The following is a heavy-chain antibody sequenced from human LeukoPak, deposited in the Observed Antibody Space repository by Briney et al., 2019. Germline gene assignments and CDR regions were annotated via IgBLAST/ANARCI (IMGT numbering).Heavy chain of an antibody. D-gene: IGHD1-26*01. V-gene: IGHV1-2*02. CDR2: INPNSGGT. J-gene: IGHJ5*02. CDR3: ARAGDSGTLA. Sequence: ASVTVSFKASGYTFTVYYMHWVRQAPGQGLEWMGWINPNSGGTNYAQDFHGRVTMTRDTSISTASMELSRLRSDDTAVYYCARAGDSGTLAWGQGTLVTVSS. CDR1: GYTFTVYY.